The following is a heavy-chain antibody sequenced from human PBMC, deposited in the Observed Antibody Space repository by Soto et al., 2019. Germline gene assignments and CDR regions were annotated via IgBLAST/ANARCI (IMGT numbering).Heavy chain of an antibody. J-gene: IGHJ5*02. Sequence: QVQLVQSGAEVKKPGASVKVSCKASGYTFTSYGISWVRQAPGQGLEWMGWISAYNGNTNHAQKLQGRVTMTTDTATSTAYMELRSLRSDDTAVYYYAGDSSGWPGGWFDPWGQGSLVTVSS. CDR1: GYTFTSYG. V-gene: IGHV1-18*01. D-gene: IGHD6-19*01. CDR2: ISAYNGNT. CDR3: AGDSSGWPGGWFDP.